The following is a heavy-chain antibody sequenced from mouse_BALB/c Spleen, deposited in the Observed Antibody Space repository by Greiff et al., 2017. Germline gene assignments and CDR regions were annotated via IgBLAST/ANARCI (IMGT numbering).Heavy chain of an antibody. CDR3: AREGLLWSYYAMDY. D-gene: IGHD2-1*01. CDR2: INSNGGST. Sequence: EVQLVESGGGLVQPGGSLKLSCAASGFTFSSYGMSWVRQTPDKRLELVATINSNGGSTYYPDSVKGRFTISRDNAKNTLYLQMSSLKSEDTAMYYCAREGLLWSYYAMDYWGQGTSVTVSS. J-gene: IGHJ4*01. V-gene: IGHV5-6-3*01. CDR1: GFTFSSYG.